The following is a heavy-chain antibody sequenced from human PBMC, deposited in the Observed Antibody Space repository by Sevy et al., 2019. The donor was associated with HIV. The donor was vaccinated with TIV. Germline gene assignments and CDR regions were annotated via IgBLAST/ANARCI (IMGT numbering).Heavy chain of an antibody. D-gene: IGHD6-19*01. Sequence: GGSLRLSCAASRFTFSSYSMNWVRQAPGKGLEWVSYISSSSSTIYYSDSVKGRFTISRDNAKNSLYLQMNSLRAEDTAVYYCARESTVAGAPGVYYFDYWGHGTLVTVSS. CDR2: ISSSSSTI. CDR1: RFTFSSYS. V-gene: IGHV3-48*01. CDR3: ARESTVAGAPGVYYFDY. J-gene: IGHJ4*01.